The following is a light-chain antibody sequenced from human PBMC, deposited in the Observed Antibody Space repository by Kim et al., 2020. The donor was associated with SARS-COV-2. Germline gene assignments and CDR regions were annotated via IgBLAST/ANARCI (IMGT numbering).Light chain of an antibody. CDR3: QHRRTWPLT. J-gene: IGKJ2*01. CDR1: QYIDNW. CDR2: DAS. Sequence: EIVLTQSPATLSLSPGERATLSCRASQYIDNWLAWYQQKPGQVPRLLIYDASNRATGIPARFSGSVSGTDFTLTISSLESEDFAVYYCQHRRTWPLTFGQGTKLEI. V-gene: IGKV3-11*01.